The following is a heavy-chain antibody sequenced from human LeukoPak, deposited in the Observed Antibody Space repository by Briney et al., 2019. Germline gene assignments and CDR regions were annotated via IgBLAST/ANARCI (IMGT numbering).Heavy chain of an antibody. J-gene: IGHJ5*02. CDR3: ARRGYSYGYGGAFDP. Sequence: GESLKISCKGSGYSFTNYWIGWVRQMPGKGLEWMGIIYPGDSDTRYSPSFQGQVTISADKSISTAYLQWSSLKASDTAMYYCARRGYSYGYGGAFDPWGQGTLVTVSS. D-gene: IGHD5-18*01. V-gene: IGHV5-51*01. CDR2: IYPGDSDT. CDR1: GYSFTNYW.